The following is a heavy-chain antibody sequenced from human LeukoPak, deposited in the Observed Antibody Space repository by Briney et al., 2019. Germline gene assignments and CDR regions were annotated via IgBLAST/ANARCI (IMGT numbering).Heavy chain of an antibody. CDR3: ARSYSRSGYYLALFDY. CDR2: ISYDGSNK. J-gene: IGHJ4*02. V-gene: IGHV3-30-3*01. Sequence: GGSLRLSCAASGFTFSSYAMHWVRQAPGKGLEWVAVISYDGSNKYYADSVKGRFTISRDNSKNTLYLQMNSLRAEDTAVYYCARSYSRSGYYLALFDYWGRGTLVTVSS. D-gene: IGHD3-3*01. CDR1: GFTFSSYA.